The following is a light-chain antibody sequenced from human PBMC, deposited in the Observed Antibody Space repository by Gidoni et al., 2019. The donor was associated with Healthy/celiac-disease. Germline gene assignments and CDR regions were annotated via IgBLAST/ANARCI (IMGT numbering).Light chain of an antibody. CDR3: HQSYSTPPRFT. Sequence: DIQMTQSPSSLSASVGDRVTITCRASQSISSYLNWYQQKPGKAPKLLIYAASSLQSGVPSRFSGSGSGTDFTLTISSLQPEDFATYYCHQSYSTPPRFTFGPGTKVDIK. CDR2: AAS. CDR1: QSISSY. J-gene: IGKJ3*01. V-gene: IGKV1-39*01.